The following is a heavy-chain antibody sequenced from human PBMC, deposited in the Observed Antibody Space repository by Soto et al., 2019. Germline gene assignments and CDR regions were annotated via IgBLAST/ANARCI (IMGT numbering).Heavy chain of an antibody. CDR3: ARIIQKTVVRGLLRYHYYYYSMDV. CDR2: SFSIDEK. CDR1: GFALSDDGMG. J-gene: IGHJ6*03. Sequence: QVTLKESGPVLVKPTEPLTLTCTVSGFALSDDGMGVTWIRQPPGMALEWLAHSFSIDEKLYSTSLKSRLTISNDTSKSQVVLTMTNMDPVDTGTYYCARIIQKTVVRGLLRYHYYYYSMDVWGKGTTVTVSS. V-gene: IGHV2-26*01. D-gene: IGHD3-10*02.